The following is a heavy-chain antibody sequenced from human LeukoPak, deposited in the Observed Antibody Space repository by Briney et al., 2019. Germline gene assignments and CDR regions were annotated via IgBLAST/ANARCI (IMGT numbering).Heavy chain of an antibody. V-gene: IGHV1-18*01. CDR2: MNTFNGKT. Sequence: ASVKVSCKASGYTFTNYHINWVRQAPGQGLEWMGWMNTFNGKTDYARNLQGRVTMTRDTSTNTAYMDLRSLRSDDTAVYYCARAGWYELPRYAFDIWGQGTMVTVSS. CDR3: ARAGWYELPRYAFDI. CDR1: GYTFTNYH. D-gene: IGHD6-19*01. J-gene: IGHJ3*02.